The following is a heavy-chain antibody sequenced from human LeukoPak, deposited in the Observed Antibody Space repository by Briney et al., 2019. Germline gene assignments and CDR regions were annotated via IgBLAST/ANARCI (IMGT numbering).Heavy chain of an antibody. CDR2: ISTSGSTT. J-gene: IGHJ4*02. CDR1: GFTFSDYE. Sequence: PGGSLRLSCAASGFTFSDYEINWVHQAPGKGLEWVSCISTSGSTTYYADSVKGRFTISRDNAKNSLFLQMNTLTVEDTAVYYCARGALHVFDYWGQGTPVTVSS. V-gene: IGHV3-48*03. D-gene: IGHD3-10*02. CDR3: ARGALHVFDY.